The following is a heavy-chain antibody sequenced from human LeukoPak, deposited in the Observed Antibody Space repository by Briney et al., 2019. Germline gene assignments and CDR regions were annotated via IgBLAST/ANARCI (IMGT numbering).Heavy chain of an antibody. J-gene: IGHJ4*02. Sequence: SETLSLTCTVSGGSISSYYWSWIRQPPGKGLEWIGYIYDSGSTNCNPSLKSRVTISVDTSKNQFSLKLSSVTAADTAVFYCARGDFSYVNSVRYFGFDFWGQGILVIVSS. CDR2: IYDSGST. CDR1: GGSISSYY. CDR3: ARGDFSYVNSVRYFGFDF. V-gene: IGHV4-59*01. D-gene: IGHD3-22*01.